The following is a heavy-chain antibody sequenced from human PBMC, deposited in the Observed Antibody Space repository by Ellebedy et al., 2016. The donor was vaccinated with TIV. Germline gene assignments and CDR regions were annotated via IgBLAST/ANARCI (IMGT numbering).Heavy chain of an antibody. CDR1: GLTFSSYN. CDR3: TVGFSSDY. D-gene: IGHD6-13*01. J-gene: IGHJ4*02. CDR2: MSSSSGRV. V-gene: IGHV3-48*02. Sequence: PGGSLRLSCAASGLTFSSYNMNWVRQAPGKGLEWVSKMSSSSGRVYYADSVKGRFTISRDNAKNSLYLQMNSLRDEDTAVYYCTVGFSSDYWGQGTLVTVSS.